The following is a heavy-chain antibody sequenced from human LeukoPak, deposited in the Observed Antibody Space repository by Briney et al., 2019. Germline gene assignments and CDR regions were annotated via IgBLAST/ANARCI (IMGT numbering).Heavy chain of an antibody. CDR1: GFSLRTSGMC. CDR3: ARGKIDYDNYYGMDV. Sequence: ESGPALVKPTQTLTLTCTFSGFSLRTSGMCVSWIRQPPGKALEWLARIDWDDDKYYSTSLKTRLTISKDTSKNQVVLTMTNMDPVDTATYYCARGKIDYDNYYGMDVWGQGTTVTVSS. V-gene: IGHV2-70*11. D-gene: IGHD2/OR15-2a*01. CDR2: IDWDDDK. J-gene: IGHJ6*02.